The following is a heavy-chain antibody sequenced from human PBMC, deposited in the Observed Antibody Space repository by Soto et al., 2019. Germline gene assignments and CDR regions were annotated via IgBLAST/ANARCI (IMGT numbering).Heavy chain of an antibody. CDR3: THSSPTVSPR. J-gene: IGHJ4*02. Sequence: GGSRRLSCAASGFMYNFAWMTWVRQAPGKGLEWVGRIKSKADGETTDYAAPVKGRFTISRDDSKNMLYLQMNSLKPEDTAVYYCTHSSPTVSPRWGQGTLVTVSS. CDR2: IKSKADGETT. V-gene: IGHV3-15*07. CDR1: GFMYNFAW. D-gene: IGHD4-17*01.